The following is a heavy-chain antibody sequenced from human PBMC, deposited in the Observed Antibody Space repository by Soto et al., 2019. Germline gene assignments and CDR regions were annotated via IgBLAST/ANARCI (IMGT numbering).Heavy chain of an antibody. J-gene: IGHJ4*02. D-gene: IGHD4-17*01. V-gene: IGHV4-61*01. CDR3: ARDYGDYQFDY. CDR2: IYYTGST. Sequence: ETLSLTCTVSGGSVSSESHYWSWIRQTPGKGLEWIGYIYYTGSTNYNPSLKGRVTMSVDTSRDQVSLRLRSVTRADTAVYYCARDYGDYQFDYWGQGTLVTVSS. CDR1: GGSVSSESHY.